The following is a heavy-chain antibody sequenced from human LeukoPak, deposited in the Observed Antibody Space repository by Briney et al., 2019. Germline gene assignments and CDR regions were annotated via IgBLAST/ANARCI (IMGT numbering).Heavy chain of an antibody. Sequence: GGSLRLSCAASGFTFSSYAMSWVRQAPGKGLGWVSAISGSGSSTYYADSVKGRFTISRDNSKNTLYLQMNSLRAEDTAVYYCAKTGAVADGGGGDYYFDYWGQGTLVTVSS. CDR2: ISGSGSST. CDR3: AKTGAVADGGGGDYYFDY. D-gene: IGHD6-19*01. V-gene: IGHV3-23*01. J-gene: IGHJ4*02. CDR1: GFTFSSYA.